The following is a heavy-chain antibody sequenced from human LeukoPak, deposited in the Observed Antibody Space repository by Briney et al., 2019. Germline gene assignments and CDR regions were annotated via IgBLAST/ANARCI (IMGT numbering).Heavy chain of an antibody. Sequence: GGSLRLSCAASGFTFDDYAMHWVRQAPGKGLEWVSLISGDGGSTYYADSVKGRFTISRDNSKNSLYLQMNRLRTEDTALYYCAKDTTIFGVAPPDYWGQGTLVTVSS. CDR2: ISGDGGST. CDR3: AKDTTIFGVAPPDY. J-gene: IGHJ4*02. CDR1: GFTFDDYA. D-gene: IGHD3-3*01. V-gene: IGHV3-43*02.